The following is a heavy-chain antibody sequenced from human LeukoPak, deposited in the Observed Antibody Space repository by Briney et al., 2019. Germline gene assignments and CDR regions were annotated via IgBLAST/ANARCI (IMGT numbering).Heavy chain of an antibody. CDR3: ARHMGIAAAGSKKDAFDI. J-gene: IGHJ3*02. Sequence: TETLSLTCTVSGGSLSSSFWSWIRQPPGKGLEWIGYIYYSGSTNYNPSLKSRVTISVDTSKNQFSLKLSSVTAADTAVYYCARHMGIAAAGSKKDAFDIWGQGTMVTVSS. V-gene: IGHV4-59*08. D-gene: IGHD6-13*01. CDR1: GGSLSSSF. CDR2: IYYSGST.